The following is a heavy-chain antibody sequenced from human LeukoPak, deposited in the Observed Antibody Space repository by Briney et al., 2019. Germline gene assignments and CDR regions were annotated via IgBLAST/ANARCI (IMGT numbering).Heavy chain of an antibody. CDR2: ISGSGGGP. V-gene: IGHV3-23*01. Sequence: GGSLRLSCAASRFTFSSYAMSWVRQALGKGLEWVSTISGSGGGPYYADSVKGRFTISRDNSKNTLYLQMNSLRAEDTAVYYCAKDGMTTVDDYYYYYYMDVWGKGTTVTVSS. D-gene: IGHD4-11*01. J-gene: IGHJ6*03. CDR3: AKDGMTTVDDYYYYYYMDV. CDR1: RFTFSSYA.